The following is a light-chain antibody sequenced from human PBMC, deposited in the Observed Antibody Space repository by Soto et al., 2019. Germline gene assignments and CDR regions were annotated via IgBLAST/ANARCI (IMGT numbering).Light chain of an antibody. Sequence: EMVLTQSPGTLSLSPGERATLSCRASQSVSSNNLAWYQQRPGQAPRVVIYGASTRATGIPERFSGSGSGTDFTLTISRLEPEDCAVYYCQPYGRSPFALVPGTKVD. CDR2: GAS. CDR3: QPYGRSPFA. J-gene: IGKJ3*01. V-gene: IGKV3-20*01. CDR1: QSVSSNN.